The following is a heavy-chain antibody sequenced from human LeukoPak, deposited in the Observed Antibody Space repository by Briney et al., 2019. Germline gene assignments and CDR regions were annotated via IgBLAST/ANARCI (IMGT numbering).Heavy chain of an antibody. CDR3: ARRLTQYDCFDP. V-gene: IGHV6-1*01. Sequence: SQTLSLTCAISGDSVSSNSVTWNWIRQSPSRGLEWLGRTYYRSTWYNDYAVSVTGRITVNPDTSKNQFSLHLNSVTPEDTAVYYCARRLTQYDCFDPWGQGILVTVSS. D-gene: IGHD2-2*01. CDR1: GDSVSSNSVT. J-gene: IGHJ5*02. CDR2: TYYRSTWYN.